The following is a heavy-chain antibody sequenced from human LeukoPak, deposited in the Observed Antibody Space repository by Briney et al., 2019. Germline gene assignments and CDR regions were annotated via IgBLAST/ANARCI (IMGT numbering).Heavy chain of an antibody. J-gene: IGHJ4*02. CDR1: GFTFSSYA. CDR3: AKETGGYYDSSGSPV. D-gene: IGHD3-22*01. V-gene: IGHV3-23*01. Sequence: GGSLRLSCAASGFTFSSYAMSWVRQAPGKGLEWVSAISGSGGSTYYADSVKGRFTISRDNSKNTLYLQMNSLRAEDTAVYCCAKETGGYYDSSGSPVWGQGTLVTVSS. CDR2: ISGSGGST.